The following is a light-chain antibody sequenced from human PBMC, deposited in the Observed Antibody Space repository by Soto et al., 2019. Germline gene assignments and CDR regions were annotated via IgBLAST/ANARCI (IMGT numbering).Light chain of an antibody. CDR3: QTWGSGSGV. CDR2: LNNDGSH. V-gene: IGLV4-69*01. Sequence: QPVLTQSPSASASLGASVKLTCTLSSGHSSHAIAWHQLQPEKGPRYLMKLNNDGSHSKGDGIPDRFTGSSSGAERYLTISSLQSEDEADYYCQTWGSGSGVFGGGTRLTVL. J-gene: IGLJ3*02. CDR1: SGHSSHA.